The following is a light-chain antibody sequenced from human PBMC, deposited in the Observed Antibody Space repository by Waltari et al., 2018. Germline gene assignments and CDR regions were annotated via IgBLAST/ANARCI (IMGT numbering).Light chain of an antibody. Sequence: EIMLTQSPGTLSLSPGERATLSCRASQNIGRYLVWYQQKPGQAPRLLIYEASRRATGIPDRFSGSGSGTDFSLTISRLEPEDFAVYYCQNHERLPATFGQGTKVKIK. V-gene: IGKV3-20*01. J-gene: IGKJ1*01. CDR2: EAS. CDR1: QNIGRY. CDR3: QNHERLPAT.